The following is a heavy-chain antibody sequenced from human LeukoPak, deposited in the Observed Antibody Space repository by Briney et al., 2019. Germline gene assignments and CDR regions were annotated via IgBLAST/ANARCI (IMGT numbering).Heavy chain of an antibody. Sequence: SETLSLTCAVYGGSFSGYYWSWIRQPPGKGLEWIGEINHSGSTNYNPSLKSRVTISVDTSKNQFSLKLSSVTAADTAVYYCARGRGTGYSSSWYVYYYYYMDVWGKGTTVTVSS. V-gene: IGHV4-34*01. CDR1: GGSFSGYY. D-gene: IGHD6-13*01. CDR3: ARGRGTGYSSSWYVYYYYYMDV. J-gene: IGHJ6*03. CDR2: INHSGST.